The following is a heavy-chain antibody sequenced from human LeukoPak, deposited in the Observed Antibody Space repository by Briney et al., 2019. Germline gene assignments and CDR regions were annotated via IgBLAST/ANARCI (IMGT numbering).Heavy chain of an antibody. J-gene: IGHJ5*02. CDR3: ARNTSSSPWFDP. CDR1: GGSVKSPISY. Sequence: PSETLSLTCTVSGGSVKSPISYWSWIRQPPGKGLEWIGNVYYIGTTSYNSSLKSRVSISIDTSKNQFSLEVDSVTAEDTAVYYCARNTSSSPWFDPWGQGTLVTVSS. V-gene: IGHV4-61*01. D-gene: IGHD6-6*01. CDR2: VYYIGTT.